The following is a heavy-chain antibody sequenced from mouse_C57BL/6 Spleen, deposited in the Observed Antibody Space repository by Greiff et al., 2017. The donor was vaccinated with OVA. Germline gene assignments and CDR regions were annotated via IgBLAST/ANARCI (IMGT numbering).Heavy chain of an antibody. CDR3: ARGPHYYGSNWYFDV. CDR2: IDPNSGGT. D-gene: IGHD1-1*01. CDR1: GYTFTSYW. Sequence: QVQLQQPGAELVKPGASVKLSCKASGYTFTSYWMHWVKQRPGRGLEWIGRIDPNSGGTKYNEKFKSKATLTVDKPSSPAYMQRSSLTSEDSAVYDCARGPHYYGSNWYFDVWGTGTTVTVSS. J-gene: IGHJ1*03. V-gene: IGHV1-72*01.